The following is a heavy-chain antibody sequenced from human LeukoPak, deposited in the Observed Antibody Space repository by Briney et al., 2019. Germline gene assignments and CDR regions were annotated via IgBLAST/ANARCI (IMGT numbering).Heavy chain of an antibody. D-gene: IGHD3-22*01. CDR1: GGTFSSYA. CDR2: IIPIFGTA. V-gene: IGHV1-69*05. J-gene: IGHJ4*02. Sequence: GASVKVSCKASGGTFSSYAISWVRQAPGQGLEWMGGIIPIFGTANYAQKLQGRVTMTTDTSTSTAYMELRSLRSDDTAVYYCARRLDYYDISGYHTLDYWGQGTLVTVSS. CDR3: ARRLDYYDISGYHTLDY.